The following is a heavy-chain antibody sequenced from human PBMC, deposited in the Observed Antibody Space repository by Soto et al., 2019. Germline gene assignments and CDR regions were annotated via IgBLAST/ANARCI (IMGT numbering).Heavy chain of an antibody. CDR2: ISGSGGST. D-gene: IGHD3-3*01. CDR1: GFTFSSYA. V-gene: IGHV3-23*01. CDR3: AKANDFWSGYFDY. Sequence: GGSLRLSCAASGFTFSSYAMSWFRKAPGKGLEWVSAISGSGGSTYYADSVKGRFTISRDNSKNTLYLQMNSLRAEDTAVYYCAKANDFWSGYFDYWGQGTLVTVSS. J-gene: IGHJ4*02.